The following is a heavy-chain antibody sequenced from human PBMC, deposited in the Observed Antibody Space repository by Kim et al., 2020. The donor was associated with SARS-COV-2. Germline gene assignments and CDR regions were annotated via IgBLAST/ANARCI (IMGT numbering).Heavy chain of an antibody. J-gene: IGHJ4*02. CDR1: GFLLSDNEVG. D-gene: IGHD3-10*01. Sequence: SGPTLVNPTQTLTLTCTFSGFLLSDNEVGVAWIRQPPGEALEWLALIYWDGSQIYRPSLKSRLTITKDTSKNQVILRMTNVDPADTATYYCVHTSGWLSAYWGQGTLVTVSS. CDR2: IYWDGSQ. CDR3: VHTSGWLSAY. V-gene: IGHV2-5*02.